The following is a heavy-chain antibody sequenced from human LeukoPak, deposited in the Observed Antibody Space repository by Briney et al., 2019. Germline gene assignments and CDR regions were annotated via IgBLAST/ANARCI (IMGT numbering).Heavy chain of an antibody. CDR2: IKQDGSEK. CDR1: GFTFSTYW. V-gene: IGHV3-7*01. CDR3: ARPAGWGSLDF. J-gene: IGHJ4*02. Sequence: GGSLRLSCAAYGFTFSTYWMSWVRQAPGKGLEWVTNIKQDGSEKYYVDSVKGRFTISKDNAKNSLYLQMNSMRAEDTVVYYCARPAGWGSLDFWGQGTLVTVSS. D-gene: IGHD7-27*01.